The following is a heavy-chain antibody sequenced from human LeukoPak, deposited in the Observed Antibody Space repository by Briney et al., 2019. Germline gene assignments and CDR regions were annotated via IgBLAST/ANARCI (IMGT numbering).Heavy chain of an antibody. CDR3: TFIVGATGSPFYFDY. Sequence: GGSLRLSCAASGFTFSNAWMSWVRQAPGKGLEWVGRIKSKTDGGTTDYAAPVKGRFTISRDDSKSTLYLQMNSLKTEDTAVYYCTFIVGATGSPFYFDYWGQGTLVTVSS. V-gene: IGHV3-15*01. J-gene: IGHJ4*02. CDR1: GFTFSNAW. CDR2: IKSKTDGGTT. D-gene: IGHD1-26*01.